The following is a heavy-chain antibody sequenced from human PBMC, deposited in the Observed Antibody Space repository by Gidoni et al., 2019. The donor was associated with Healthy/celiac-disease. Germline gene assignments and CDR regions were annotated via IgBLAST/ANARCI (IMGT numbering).Heavy chain of an antibody. Sequence: QVQLQQWGAGLLKPSETLSLTCAVYGGSFRGYYWSWNRQPPGKGLEWIGEINHSGSTQHNPSLKSRGTKSVDTSKNQFSLKLSSVTAADTAVYYCARGVPYYDILTGYYNDAFDIWGQGTMVTVSS. D-gene: IGHD3-9*01. CDR2: INHSGST. CDR1: GGSFRGYY. CDR3: ARGVPYYDILTGYYNDAFDI. V-gene: IGHV4-34*01. J-gene: IGHJ3*02.